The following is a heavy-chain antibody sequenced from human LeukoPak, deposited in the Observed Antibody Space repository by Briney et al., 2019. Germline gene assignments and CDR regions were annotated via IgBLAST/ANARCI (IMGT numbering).Heavy chain of an antibody. CDR1: GFTFTNYA. V-gene: IGHV3-23*01. CDR2: ISEGVGNT. Sequence: QPGGSLRLSCAASGFTFTNYAMTWVRQAPGKGLEWVSGISEGVGNTYYADSVKGRFTISRDHSKNTLYLQMNSLRAGDTALYYCAKREKGTTGRFFDYWGQGTLVTVSS. D-gene: IGHD4-17*01. CDR3: AKREKGTTGRFFDY. J-gene: IGHJ4*02.